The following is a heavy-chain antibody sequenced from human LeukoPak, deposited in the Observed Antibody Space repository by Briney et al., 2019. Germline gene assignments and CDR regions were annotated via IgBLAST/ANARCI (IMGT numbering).Heavy chain of an antibody. CDR3: ASLTTADAFDI. D-gene: IGHD3-22*01. CDR2: INHSGST. J-gene: IGHJ3*02. Sequence: SETLSLTCAVYDGSLSGYYWNWFRQPLGKGLEWIGEINHSGSTNYNPSLKSRVTISSDTSKNHFSLMLRSVTAADTAVYYCASLTTADAFDIWGQGTMVTISS. CDR1: DGSLSGYY. V-gene: IGHV4-34*01.